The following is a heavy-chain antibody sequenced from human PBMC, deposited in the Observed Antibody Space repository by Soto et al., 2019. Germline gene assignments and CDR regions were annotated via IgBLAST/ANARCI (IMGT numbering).Heavy chain of an antibody. Sequence: PGGSLRLSCTASGFTFSSYGMSWVRQAPGKGLEWVSAISDSGATTYYADSVKGRFTISRDNSKNTLYLQMNSLRAEDTALYYCAKTPYGNYYYYFDSWGQGTLVTVSS. CDR1: GFTFSSYG. CDR3: AKTPYGNYYYYFDS. V-gene: IGHV3-23*01. D-gene: IGHD2-15*01. CDR2: ISDSGATT. J-gene: IGHJ4*02.